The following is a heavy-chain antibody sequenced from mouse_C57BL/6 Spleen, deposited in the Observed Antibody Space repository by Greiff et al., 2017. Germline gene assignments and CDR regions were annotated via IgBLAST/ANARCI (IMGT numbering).Heavy chain of an antibody. CDR1: GYAFTNYL. CDR3: AREMVTSYAMDY. V-gene: IGHV1-54*01. CDR2: INPGSGGT. D-gene: IGHD2-3*01. Sequence: QVQLQQSGAELVRPGTSVKVSCKASGYAFTNYLIAWVKQRPGQGLEWIGVINPGSGGTNYNEKFKGKATLTADKSSSTASMQLSSLTSEDSAVYFCAREMVTSYAMDYWGQGTSVTVSS. J-gene: IGHJ4*01.